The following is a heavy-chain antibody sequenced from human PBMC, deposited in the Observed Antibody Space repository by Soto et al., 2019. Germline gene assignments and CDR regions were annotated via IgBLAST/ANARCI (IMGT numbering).Heavy chain of an antibody. Sequence: QVQMVQSGAEVKKPGASVKVSCKASDHTFSGYYMHWVRQAPGQGLEWMGWIYPDSGATKYGQDFQGRVTMTRDTSITKIYMELTRLKSDDTAVYYCARNYKTGSYLVDYWGQGTLVTVSS. D-gene: IGHD2-21*01. CDR3: ARNYKTGSYLVDY. V-gene: IGHV1-2*02. CDR1: DHTFSGYY. CDR2: IYPDSGAT. J-gene: IGHJ4*02.